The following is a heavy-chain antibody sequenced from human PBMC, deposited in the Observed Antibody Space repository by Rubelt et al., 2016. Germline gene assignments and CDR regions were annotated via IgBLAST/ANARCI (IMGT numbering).Heavy chain of an antibody. D-gene: IGHD5-18*01. CDR2: IYHSGST. J-gene: IGHJ4*02. V-gene: IGHV4-39*01. Sequence: QLQLQESGPGLVKPSETLSLTCTVSGGSISSSSYYWGWIRQPPGKGLEWIGSIYHSGSTYYNPSLRSRVTISVETSKNQFSLKLSSVTAADTAVYYCARQEDTANFDYWGQGTLVTVSS. CDR3: ARQEDTANFDY. CDR1: GGSISSSSYY.